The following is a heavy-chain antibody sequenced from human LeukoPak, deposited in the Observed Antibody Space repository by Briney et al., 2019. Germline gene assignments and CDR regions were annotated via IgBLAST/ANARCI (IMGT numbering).Heavy chain of an antibody. V-gene: IGHV4-59*06. D-gene: IGHD5-24*01. CDR1: GGSISSYY. CDR2: IYYSGST. Sequence: SETLSLTCTVSGGSISSYYWSWIRQHPGKGLEWIGYIYYSGSTYYNPSLKSRVTISVDTSKNQFSLKLSSVTAADTAVYYCARERSSPDAFDIWGQGTMVTVSS. J-gene: IGHJ3*02. CDR3: ARERSSPDAFDI.